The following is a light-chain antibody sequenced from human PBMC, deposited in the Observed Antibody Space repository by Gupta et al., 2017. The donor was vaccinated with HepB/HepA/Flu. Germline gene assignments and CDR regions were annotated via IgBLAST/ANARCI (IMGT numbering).Light chain of an antibody. CDR2: LGS. J-gene: IGKJ2*01. CDR3: MQALQTPNT. V-gene: IGKV2-28*01. CDR1: QSLLYSSGYNY. Sequence: DIVMTQSPLSLPVTPGEPASISCRSSQSLLYSSGYNYLDWFLQKPGQSPQLLIYLGSNRASGVPDRFSGSGSGTDFTLKISRVEAEDVGVYYCMQALQTPNTFGQGTKLEIK.